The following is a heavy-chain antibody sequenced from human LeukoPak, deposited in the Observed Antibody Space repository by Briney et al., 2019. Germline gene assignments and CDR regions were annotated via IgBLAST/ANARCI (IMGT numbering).Heavy chain of an antibody. CDR2: IYYSGST. Sequence: SETLSLTCTVSGGSISSSSYYWGWIRQPPGKGLEWIGSIYYSGSTYYNPSLKSRVTISVDTSKNQFSLKLSSVTAADTAVYYCARTGYDGSGYYYYFDYWGQGTLVTVSS. D-gene: IGHD3-22*01. CDR3: ARTGYDGSGYYYYFDY. J-gene: IGHJ4*02. V-gene: IGHV4-39*01. CDR1: GGSISSSSYY.